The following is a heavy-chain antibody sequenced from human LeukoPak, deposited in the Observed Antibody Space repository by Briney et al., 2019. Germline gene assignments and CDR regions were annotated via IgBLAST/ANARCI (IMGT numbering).Heavy chain of an antibody. CDR1: GYTFTSYD. CDR3: ARGGDYSGSYYSDYYYYYMDV. Sequence: ASVKVSCKASGYTFTSYDINWVRQATGQGLEWMGWMNPNSGNTGYAQKFQGRVTITRNTSISTAYMELSSLRSEDTAVYYCARGGDYSGSYYSDYYYYYMDVWGKGTTVTVSS. D-gene: IGHD1-26*01. V-gene: IGHV1-8*01. J-gene: IGHJ6*03. CDR2: MNPNSGNT.